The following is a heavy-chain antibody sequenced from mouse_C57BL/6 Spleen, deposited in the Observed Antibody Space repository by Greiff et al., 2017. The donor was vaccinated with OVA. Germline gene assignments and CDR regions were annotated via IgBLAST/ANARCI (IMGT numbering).Heavy chain of an antibody. Sequence: VQLQQSGPELVKPGASVKISCKASGYAFSSSWMNWVKQRPGKGLEWIGRIYPGDGDTNYNGKFKGKATLTADKSSSTAYMQLSSLTSEDSAVYFCARSGTTVVAKDAMDYWGQGTSVTVSS. CDR2: IYPGDGDT. J-gene: IGHJ4*01. CDR1: GYAFSSSW. CDR3: ARSGTTVVAKDAMDY. V-gene: IGHV1-82*01. D-gene: IGHD1-1*01.